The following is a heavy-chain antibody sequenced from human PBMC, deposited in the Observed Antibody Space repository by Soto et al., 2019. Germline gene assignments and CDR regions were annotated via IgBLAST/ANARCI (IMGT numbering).Heavy chain of an antibody. CDR3: ARGSLDSSGYFVDAFDI. D-gene: IGHD3-22*01. J-gene: IGHJ3*02. Sequence: PSETLSLTCTVSGGSISSYYWSWIRQPPGKGLEWIGYIYYSGSTNYNPSLKSRVTISVDTSKNQFSLKLSSVTAADTAVYYCARGSLDSSGYFVDAFDIWGQGTMVTGS. CDR2: IYYSGST. CDR1: GGSISSYY. V-gene: IGHV4-59*12.